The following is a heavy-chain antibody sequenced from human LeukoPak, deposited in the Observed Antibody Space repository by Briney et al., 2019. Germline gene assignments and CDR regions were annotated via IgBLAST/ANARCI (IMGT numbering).Heavy chain of an antibody. CDR3: ARSGREATEIDY. V-gene: IGHV3-11*06. Sequence: GGSLRLSCAASGFTFSEYFMSWVRQAPGKGLEWLSYINGRGTYIDYAESLKGRITISRDNAQNSLYLQMNSLRVEDTAVYYCARSGREATEIDYWGQGTLVTVSS. D-gene: IGHD1-1*01. J-gene: IGHJ4*02. CDR1: GFTFSEYF. CDR2: INGRGTYI.